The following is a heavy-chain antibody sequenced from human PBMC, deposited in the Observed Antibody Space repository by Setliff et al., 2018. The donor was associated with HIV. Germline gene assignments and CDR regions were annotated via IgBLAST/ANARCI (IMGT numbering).Heavy chain of an antibody. D-gene: IGHD2-8*01. CDR3: ARGGGYCTNGLCYGRWFDP. V-gene: IGHV1-2*02. Sequence: ASVKVSCKASGYTFTDYYIQWVRQAPGQGLEWMGWINAESGDTNYAEKFLGRVTMTRKTSINTAYMELTRLKSHDTAVYYCARGGGYCTNGLCYGRWFDPWGQGTPVTVSS. CDR2: INAESGDT. CDR1: GYTFTDYY. J-gene: IGHJ5*02.